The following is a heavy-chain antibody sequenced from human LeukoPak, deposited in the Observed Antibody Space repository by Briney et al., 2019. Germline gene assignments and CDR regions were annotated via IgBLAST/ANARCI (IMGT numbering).Heavy chain of an antibody. V-gene: IGHV1-2*02. CDR1: GYTFTGYY. CDR2: INPNSGGT. D-gene: IGHD6-13*01. CDR3: ARKWGYSSSWYHPNPNWFDP. Sequence: ASVKVSCKASGYTFTGYYMHWVRQAPGQGLEWMGWINPNSGGTNYAQKFQGRVTMTRDTSISTAYMELSRLRSDDTAVYYCARKWGYSSSWYHPNPNWFDPWGQGTLVTVSS. J-gene: IGHJ5*02.